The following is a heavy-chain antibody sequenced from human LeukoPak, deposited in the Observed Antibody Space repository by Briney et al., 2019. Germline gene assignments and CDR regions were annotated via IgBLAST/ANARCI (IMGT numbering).Heavy chain of an antibody. CDR3: STGSGHAFDI. Sequence: GGSLRLSCAASGFTFSSYLTHWVRQVPGKGLVWVSRINSDGSSTSYAASVKGRFTISRDNAKNTLYVQMNSLRAEDTAVYFCSTGSGHAFDIWGRGTMVTVSS. J-gene: IGHJ3*02. V-gene: IGHV3-74*01. CDR2: INSDGSST. D-gene: IGHD3-10*01. CDR1: GFTFSSYL.